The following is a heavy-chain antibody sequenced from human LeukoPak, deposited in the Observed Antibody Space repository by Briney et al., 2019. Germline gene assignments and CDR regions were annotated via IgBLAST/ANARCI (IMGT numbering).Heavy chain of an antibody. CDR2: VYRSGST. CDR3: ARENWVFDY. V-gene: IGHV4-38-2*02. D-gene: IGHD7-27*01. J-gene: IGHJ4*02. CDR1: RYSISSGYH. Sequence: SETLSLTCVVSRYSISSGYHWGWIRQPPGEGLEWIGSVYRSGSTYYNPSLKSRVTISVDTSKNQISLKVRSVTAADTAVYYCARENWVFDYWGQGILVTVSS.